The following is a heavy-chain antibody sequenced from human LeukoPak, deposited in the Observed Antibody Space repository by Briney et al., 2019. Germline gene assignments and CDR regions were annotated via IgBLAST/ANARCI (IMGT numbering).Heavy chain of an antibody. CDR1: GGSFSGYY. Sequence: PSETLSLTCAVYGGSFSGYYWSWIRQPPGKGLEWIGYIHYSGTTYHNPSLKSRVTMSVDTSKTQVSLNVTSVTAADTAVYYCARVNSGQPLYWFFDLWGRGTLVTVSS. CDR3: ARVNSGQPLYWFFDL. CDR2: IHYSGTT. J-gene: IGHJ2*01. V-gene: IGHV4-34*11.